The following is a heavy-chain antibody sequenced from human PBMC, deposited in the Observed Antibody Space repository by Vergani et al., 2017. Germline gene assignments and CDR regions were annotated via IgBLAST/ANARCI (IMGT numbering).Heavy chain of an antibody. CDR2: INPSGGNT. V-gene: IGHV1-46*03. CDR1: GYTFTSYY. D-gene: IGHD1-26*01. J-gene: IGHJ3*02. CDR3: ARAISESYSADAFDI. Sequence: QVQLVQSGAEVKKPGASVKVSCKASGYTFTSYYMHWVRQAPGQGLEWMGIINPSGGNTSYAQKFQGRVTMTRDTSTSTVYMELSSLRSEDTAVYYCARAISESYSADAFDIWGQGTMVTVSS.